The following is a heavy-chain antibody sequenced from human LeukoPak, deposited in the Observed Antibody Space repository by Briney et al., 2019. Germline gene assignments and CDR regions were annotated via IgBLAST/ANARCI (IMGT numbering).Heavy chain of an antibody. CDR2: ISSSSSYI. Sequence: GGSLRLSCAASGFTFSSYSMNWVRQAPGKGLEWVSSISSSSSYIYYADSVKGRFTISRDNAKNSLYLQMNSLRAEDTAVYYCARLSTGYSSSEGWFDPWGQGTLVTVSS. J-gene: IGHJ5*02. CDR1: GFTFSSYS. V-gene: IGHV3-21*01. D-gene: IGHD6-13*01. CDR3: ARLSTGYSSSEGWFDP.